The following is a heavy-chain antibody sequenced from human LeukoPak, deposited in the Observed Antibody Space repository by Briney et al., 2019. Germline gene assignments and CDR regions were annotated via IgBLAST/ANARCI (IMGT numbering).Heavy chain of an antibody. CDR3: AKDDAWLQYGN. D-gene: IGHD5-24*01. CDR1: GFTFSSHG. Sequence: GGSLRLSCAASGFTFSSHGMNWVRQAPGKGLEWASGISPNGVITYYADSVKGRFTISRDNSKGTVYLQMNSLRPEDTAVYYCAKDDAWLQYGNWGRGTLVTVSS. J-gene: IGHJ4*02. CDR2: ISPNGVIT. V-gene: IGHV3-23*01.